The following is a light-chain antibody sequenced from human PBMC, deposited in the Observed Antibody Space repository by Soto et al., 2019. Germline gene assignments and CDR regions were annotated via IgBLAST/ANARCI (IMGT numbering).Light chain of an antibody. J-gene: IGLJ2*01. CDR1: SSDFGDDNY. CDR3: SSYTSRSTV. Sequence: QSALTQPASVSGSPGQSITISCTGTSSDFGDDNYVSWYQQNPGKAPRLMIFEVINRPSGVSHRFSGSKSGSTASLTISGLPAEDEADYYCSSYTSRSTVFGAGTKLTVL. V-gene: IGLV2-14*01. CDR2: EVI.